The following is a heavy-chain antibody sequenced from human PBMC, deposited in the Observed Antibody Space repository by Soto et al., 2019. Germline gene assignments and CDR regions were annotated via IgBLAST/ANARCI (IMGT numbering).Heavy chain of an antibody. CDR2: IKSNTDGGTT. CDR3: TPDPILAAAGWSDP. Sequence: EVQLVESGGGLVKPGGSLRLSCEASGFTFIYAWMSWVRQAPGKGLEWVGHIKSNTDGGTTDYAAPVNGRFTISRDDSQTTLYRQISSLKTEDTAVYYCTPDPILAAAGWSDPWGQGTLVTVSS. D-gene: IGHD6-13*01. CDR1: GFTFIYAW. V-gene: IGHV3-15*01. J-gene: IGHJ5*02.